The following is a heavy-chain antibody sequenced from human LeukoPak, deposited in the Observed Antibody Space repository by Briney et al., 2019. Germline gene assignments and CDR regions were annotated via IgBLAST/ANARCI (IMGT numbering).Heavy chain of an antibody. D-gene: IGHD3-22*01. CDR1: GFTFSSYS. J-gene: IGHJ4*02. CDR3: ARVLYYDSSGLPGTLGY. Sequence: PGGSLRLSCAASGFTFSSYSMDWVRQAPGKGLEWVSYISSSSSSIYYADSVKGRFTISRDNVKNSLYLQMNSLRAEDTAVYYCARVLYYDSSGLPGTLGYWGQGTLATVSS. V-gene: IGHV3-48*01. CDR2: ISSSSSSI.